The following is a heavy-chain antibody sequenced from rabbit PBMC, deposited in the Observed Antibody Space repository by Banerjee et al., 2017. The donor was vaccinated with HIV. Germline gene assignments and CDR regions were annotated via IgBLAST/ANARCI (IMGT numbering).Heavy chain of an antibody. CDR1: GFSFSSSYY. J-gene: IGHJ4*01. CDR2: IDPLIGST. D-gene: IGHD6-1*01. CDR3: ARGDYSYGYAGYGL. Sequence: QSLEESGGDLVKPGASLTLTCTASGFSFSSSYYMCWVRQAPGKGLEWIGYIDPLIGSTYYASWVNGRFTISSHNAQNTLYLQLNSLTAADTATYFCARGDYSYGYAGYGLWGPGTLVTVS. V-gene: IGHV1S40*01.